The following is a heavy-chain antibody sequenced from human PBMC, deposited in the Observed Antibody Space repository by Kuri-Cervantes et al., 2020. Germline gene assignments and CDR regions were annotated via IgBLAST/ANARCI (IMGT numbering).Heavy chain of an antibody. CDR2: IYTGEHT. CDR3: ARETVAGTHSWLDP. V-gene: IGHV4-4*07. Sequence: SETLSLTCTVSGDSISNYYWSWFRQPAGKGLEWIGRIYTGEHTNYNPSLQSRVTISIDKSKSQFSLKPTSVTAADTAVYYCARETVAGTHSWLDPWGQGTLVTVSS. D-gene: IGHD6-19*01. CDR1: GDSISNYY. J-gene: IGHJ5*02.